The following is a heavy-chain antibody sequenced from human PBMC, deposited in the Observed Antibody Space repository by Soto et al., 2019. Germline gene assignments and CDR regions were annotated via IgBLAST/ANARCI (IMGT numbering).Heavy chain of an antibody. V-gene: IGHV1-3*05. CDR2: INAGNGNT. J-gene: IGHJ4*02. D-gene: IGHD2-21*02. CDR3: ARRIVVVTALDY. Sequence: QVQLVQSGAEEKKPGASVKVSCKASGYTFTSYAMHWVRQAPGQRLEWMGWINAGNGNTKYSQKFQGRVTITRDTSASTAYLELSSLRSEDTAVYYFARRIVVVTALDYWGQGTLVTVSS. CDR1: GYTFTSYA.